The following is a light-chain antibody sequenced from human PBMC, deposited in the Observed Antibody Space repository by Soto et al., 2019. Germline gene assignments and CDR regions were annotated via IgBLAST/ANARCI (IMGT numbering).Light chain of an antibody. Sequence: DIQMTQSPSTLSASVGDSVTITCRASQSITIWLAWYQQKPGKAPKLLIYDASSLEGGVPSRFSGSGSGTEFTLTISGLQPDDFATYYCQQYNSFSWTFXQGTKADIK. CDR1: QSITIW. J-gene: IGKJ1*01. V-gene: IGKV1-5*01. CDR3: QQYNSFSWT. CDR2: DAS.